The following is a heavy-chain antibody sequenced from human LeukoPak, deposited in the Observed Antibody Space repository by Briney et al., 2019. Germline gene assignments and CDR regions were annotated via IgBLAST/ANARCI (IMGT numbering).Heavy chain of an antibody. J-gene: IGHJ4*02. CDR1: GGSISSYY. CDR2: IYYSGNT. V-gene: IGHV4-59*01. CDR3: ARWNGGLGY. D-gene: IGHD1-1*01. Sequence: PSETLSLTCTVSGGSISSYYWSWIRQPPGKGLEWVGYIYYSGNTNYKPSLKSRVTISMDTSKNQFSLKLSSVTAADTAVYYCARWNGGLGYWGQGTLVTVSS.